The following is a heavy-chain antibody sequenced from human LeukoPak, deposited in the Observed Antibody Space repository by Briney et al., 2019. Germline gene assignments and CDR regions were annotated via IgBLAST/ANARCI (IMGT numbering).Heavy chain of an antibody. V-gene: IGHV3-64D*09. Sequence: GGSLRLSCSASGFTFSTYAIHWVRQAPGKGLEYVSGISSNGGNTYNADSVKGRFTISRDNSKNTVNLQMSSLRAEDTAVYYCVKRRGLYFDYWGQGILVTVSS. D-gene: IGHD2-8*01. CDR1: GFTFSTYA. J-gene: IGHJ4*02. CDR2: ISSNGGNT. CDR3: VKRRGLYFDY.